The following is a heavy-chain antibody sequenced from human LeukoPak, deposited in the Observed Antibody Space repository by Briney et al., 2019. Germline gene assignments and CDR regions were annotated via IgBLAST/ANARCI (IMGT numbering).Heavy chain of an antibody. CDR3: ARGGSIVYSNAFGDFDY. CDR1: DYTFIGYY. J-gene: IGHJ4*02. CDR2: INPNNGDT. Sequence: ASVKVSCKTSDYTFIGYYIHWVRQATGQGPEWMGWINPNNGDTKYVQRFQGRVTMTRDTSTSTAYMELSSLRSDDTAVYYCARGGSIVYSNAFGDFDYWGQGTLVTVSS. V-gene: IGHV1-2*02. D-gene: IGHD6-13*01.